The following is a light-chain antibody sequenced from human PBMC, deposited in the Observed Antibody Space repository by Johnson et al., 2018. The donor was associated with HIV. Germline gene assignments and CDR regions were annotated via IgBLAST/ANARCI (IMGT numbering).Light chain of an antibody. CDR3: GTWDSSLSAYV. CDR2: DNN. Sequence: QSVLTQPPSVSAATGQKVTISCSGSSSNIGNNYVSWYQQLPGTAPKLLIFDNNKRPSGIPDRFSGSKSGTSATLGITGLQTGDEADYYCGTWDSSLSAYVFGTGTKFTVL. J-gene: IGLJ1*01. V-gene: IGLV1-51*01. CDR1: SSNIGNNY.